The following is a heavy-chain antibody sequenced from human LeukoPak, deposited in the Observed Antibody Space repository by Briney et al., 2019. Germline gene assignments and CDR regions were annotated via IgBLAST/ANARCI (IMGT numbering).Heavy chain of an antibody. CDR2: IYPGDSDT. Sequence: GESLKISCKGSGYSFTSYWIGWVRQMPGKGLEWMGIIYPGDSDTRYSPSFQGQVTISADKSISTAYLQWSSLKASDTAMYYCARVPRITMVRGELYWFDPWGQGTLVTVSS. CDR3: ARVPRITMVRGELYWFDP. V-gene: IGHV5-51*01. J-gene: IGHJ5*02. D-gene: IGHD3-10*01. CDR1: GYSFTSYW.